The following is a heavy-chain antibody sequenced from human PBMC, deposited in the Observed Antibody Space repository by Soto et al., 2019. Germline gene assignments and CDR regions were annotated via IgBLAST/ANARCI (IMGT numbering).Heavy chain of an antibody. V-gene: IGHV4-30-4*01. CDR3: ARAWGGDGYNFDY. D-gene: IGHD3-16*01. CDR1: GGSISSGDYY. Sequence: QVQLQESGPGLVKPSQTLSLTCTVSGGSISSGDYYWSWIRQPPGKGLEWIGYIYYSGSTYYNPSLQRWVNISGDTAKNQVSLKLGSVAAAEPAVDYCARAWGGDGYNFDYWGQGTLVTVSS. CDR2: IYYSGST. J-gene: IGHJ4*02.